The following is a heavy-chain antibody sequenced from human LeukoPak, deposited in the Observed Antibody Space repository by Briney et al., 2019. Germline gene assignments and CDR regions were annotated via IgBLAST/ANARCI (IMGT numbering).Heavy chain of an antibody. V-gene: IGHV4-4*07. CDR3: ARDRILVWRAENWFDP. D-gene: IGHD3-3*01. J-gene: IGHJ5*02. Sequence: SETLSLTCTVSGGSISSYYWSWIRQPAGKGLEWIGRIYTSGSTNYNPSLKSRVTMSVDTSKNQFSLKLSSVTAADTAVYYCARDRILVWRAENWFDPGGQGTLVTVSS. CDR1: GGSISSYY. CDR2: IYTSGST.